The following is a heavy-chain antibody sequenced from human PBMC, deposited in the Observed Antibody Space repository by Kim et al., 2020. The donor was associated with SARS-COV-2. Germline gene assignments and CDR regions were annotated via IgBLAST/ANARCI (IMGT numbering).Heavy chain of an antibody. Sequence: SETLSLTCAVSGGSISSSNWWSWVRQPPGKGLEWIGEIYHSGSTNYNPSLKSRVTISVDKSKNQFSLKLSSLTAADTAVYYCARIGAYYEILTGYYKVDDFDIWGHGTMVTVSS. V-gene: IGHV4-4*02. CDR3: ARIGAYYEILTGYYKVDDFDI. CDR1: GGSISSSNW. D-gene: IGHD3-9*01. J-gene: IGHJ3*02. CDR2: IYHSGST.